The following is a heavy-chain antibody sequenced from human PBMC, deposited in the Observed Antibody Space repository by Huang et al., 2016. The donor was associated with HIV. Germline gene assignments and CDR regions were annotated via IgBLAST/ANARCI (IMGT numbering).Heavy chain of an antibody. Sequence: QVQLVESGGGVVQPGRSLRLSCADSRFTFSNYAMHWVRPAPGKGLEWLAVISYDGSNKYYADSVKGRFTISRDNSKNTLYLQMNSLRAEDTAVYYCARDLWLRDLYYYYYMDVWGKGTTVTVSS. CDR1: RFTFSNYA. CDR2: ISYDGSNK. J-gene: IGHJ6*03. CDR3: ARDLWLRDLYYYYYMDV. V-gene: IGHV3-30-3*01. D-gene: IGHD5-12*01.